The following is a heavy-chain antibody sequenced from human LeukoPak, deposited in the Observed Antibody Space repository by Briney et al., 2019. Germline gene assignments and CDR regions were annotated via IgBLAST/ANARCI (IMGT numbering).Heavy chain of an antibody. V-gene: IGHV3-30-3*01. CDR2: MSYDGSYK. CDR3: ARGGYGDFLEY. D-gene: IGHD4-17*01. J-gene: IGHJ4*02. CDR1: GFTFSSYA. Sequence: GGSLRLSCAASGFTFSSYAIHWVRQAPGKGLEWVALMSYDGSYKYYADSVKGRFTISRDNSKNTLYLQMNNLRAEDTAVFYCARGGYGDFLEYWGQGTLVTVSS.